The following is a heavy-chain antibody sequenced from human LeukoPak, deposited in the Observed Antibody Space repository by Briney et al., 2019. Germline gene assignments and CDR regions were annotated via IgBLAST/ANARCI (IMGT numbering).Heavy chain of an antibody. V-gene: IGHV4-59*08. Sequence: SETLSLTCTVSGGSINNYYWSWIRQPPGKGLEWIGYMHYSGSTNYNPSLKSRVTTSVDTSKNQFSLKLSSVTAADTAVYYCARTYCSGGSCHFDYWGQGTLVTVSS. CDR3: ARTYCSGGSCHFDY. CDR2: MHYSGST. CDR1: GGSINNYY. D-gene: IGHD2-15*01. J-gene: IGHJ4*02.